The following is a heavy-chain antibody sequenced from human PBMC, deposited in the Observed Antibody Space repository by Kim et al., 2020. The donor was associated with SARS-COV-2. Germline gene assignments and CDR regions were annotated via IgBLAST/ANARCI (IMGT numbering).Heavy chain of an antibody. J-gene: IGHJ3*02. Sequence: GGSLRLSCAASGFTFSSYSMNWVRQAPGKGLEWVSSISSSSSYIYYADSVKGRFTISRDNAKNSLYLQMNSLRAEDTAVYYCARGVVVPAAPYDAFDIWGQGTMVTVSS. CDR3: ARGVVVPAAPYDAFDI. V-gene: IGHV3-21*01. CDR2: ISSSSSYI. CDR1: GFTFSSYS. D-gene: IGHD2-2*01.